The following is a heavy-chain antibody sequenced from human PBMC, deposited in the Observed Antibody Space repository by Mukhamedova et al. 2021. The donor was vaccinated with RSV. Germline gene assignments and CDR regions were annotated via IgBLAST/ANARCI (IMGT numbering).Heavy chain of an antibody. V-gene: IGHV3-23*01. J-gene: IGHJ4*02. CDR3: SRGGGCDSSGCHTGDQ. CDR2: IAGTGT. Sequence: VSSIAGTGTYYTDSVKGRFTVSRDDSKDTAFLQMNSLRAEDTAIYYCSRGGGCDSSGCHTGDQWGRGPLVT. D-gene: IGHD3-22*01.